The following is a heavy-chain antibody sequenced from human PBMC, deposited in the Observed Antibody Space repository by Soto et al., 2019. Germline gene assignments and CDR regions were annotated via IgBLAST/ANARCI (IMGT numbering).Heavy chain of an antibody. CDR1: GGSISSYY. Sequence: QVQLQESGPGLVKPSETLSLTCTVSGGSISSYYWSWIRQPAGKGLEWIGRIYTSGSTKYNPSLKSRVTMSVDTSKNQFALKLTSVTAADTAVYFCAGDQGYYHYGVDVWGQGTTVTVSS. CDR2: IYTSGST. V-gene: IGHV4-4*07. CDR3: AGDQGYYHYGVDV. J-gene: IGHJ6*02.